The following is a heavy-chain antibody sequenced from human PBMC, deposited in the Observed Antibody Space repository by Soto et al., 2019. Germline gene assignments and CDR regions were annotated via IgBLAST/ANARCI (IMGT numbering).Heavy chain of an antibody. J-gene: IGHJ4*02. CDR2: IKGDGSDA. V-gene: IGHV3-7*03. CDR1: GFTLSNFY. CDR3: ARDPVTSD. Sequence: GGSLRLSCAASGFTLSNFYISWVRQAPGKGLEWLGNIKGDGSDAHYVDSVKGRFTISRDNAGNSIYLQMNNLRAEDTAMYYCARDPVTSDWGQGTLVTVSS.